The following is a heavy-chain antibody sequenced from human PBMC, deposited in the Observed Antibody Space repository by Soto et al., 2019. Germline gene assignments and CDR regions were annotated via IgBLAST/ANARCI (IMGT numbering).Heavy chain of an antibody. J-gene: IGHJ4*02. CDR2: IKGDGSDA. V-gene: IGHV3-7*03. CDR1: GFTLSNFY. CDR3: ARDPVTSD. Sequence: GGSLRLSCAASGFTLSNFYISWVRQAPGKGLEWLGNIKGDGSDAHYVDSVKGRFTISRDNAGNSIYLQMNNLRAEDTAMYYCARDPVTSDWGQGTLVTVSS.